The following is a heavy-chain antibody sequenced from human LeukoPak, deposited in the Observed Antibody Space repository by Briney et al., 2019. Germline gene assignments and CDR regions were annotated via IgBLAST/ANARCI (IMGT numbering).Heavy chain of an antibody. CDR3: ARPLRESTMVRGVNY. Sequence: GGSLRLSCAASGFTISSNYMSWVRQAPGKGLEWVSVIYSGGSTYYADSVKGRFTISRDNSKNTLYLQMNSLRAEDTAVYYCARPLRESTMVRGVNYWGQGTLVTVSS. CDR2: IYSGGST. CDR1: GFTISSNY. V-gene: IGHV3-53*01. J-gene: IGHJ4*02. D-gene: IGHD3-10*01.